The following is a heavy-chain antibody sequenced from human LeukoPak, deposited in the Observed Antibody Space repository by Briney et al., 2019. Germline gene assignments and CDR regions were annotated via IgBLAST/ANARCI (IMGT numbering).Heavy chain of an antibody. CDR3: ARDRVDDFWSGYPKKYGMDV. V-gene: IGHV4-59*01. D-gene: IGHD3-3*01. J-gene: IGHJ6*02. Sequence: SETLSLTCTVSGGSISSYYWSWIRQPPGKGLEWIGYIYYSGSTNYNPSLKSRVTISVDTSKNQFSLKLSSVTAADTAVYYCARDRVDDFWSGYPKKYGMDVWGQGTTVTVSS. CDR1: GGSISSYY. CDR2: IYYSGST.